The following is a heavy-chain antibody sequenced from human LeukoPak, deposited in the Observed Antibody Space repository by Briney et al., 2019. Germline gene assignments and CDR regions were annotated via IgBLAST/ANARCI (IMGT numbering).Heavy chain of an antibody. CDR1: GYTFSNYG. Sequence: ASVKVSCKASGYTFSNYGMNWVRQAPGQGLEWMGWINTNSGNPTHAQGFTGRFVFSLDTSVNTAYLQIRRLKAEDTAIYYCARGSVVVAGAYYYMDVWGKGTTVTVSS. CDR2: INTNSGNP. J-gene: IGHJ6*03. V-gene: IGHV7-4-1*02. CDR3: ARGSVVVAGAYYYMDV. D-gene: IGHD2-15*01.